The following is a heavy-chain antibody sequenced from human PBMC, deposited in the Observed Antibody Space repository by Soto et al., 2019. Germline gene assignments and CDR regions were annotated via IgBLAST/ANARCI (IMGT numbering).Heavy chain of an antibody. D-gene: IGHD6-19*01. V-gene: IGHV1-69*06. CDR3: ATRNTAGFLRYFDN. J-gene: IGHJ4*02. CDR1: GGTLTNFINYP. Sequence: QVQLVQSGAEVMQPGSSVKVSCKPSGGTLTNFINYPINWVRQSPGQGLEWMGGIVPNIGTVNYAQKFQGRVTMTADNSTGTVYMELSSLRSDDSALYYCATRNTAGFLRYFDNWGQGTLGTVSS. CDR2: IVPNIGTV.